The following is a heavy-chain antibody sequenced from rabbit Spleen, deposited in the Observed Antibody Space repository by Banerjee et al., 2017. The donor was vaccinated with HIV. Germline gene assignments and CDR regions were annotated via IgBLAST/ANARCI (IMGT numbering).Heavy chain of an antibody. V-gene: IGHV1S45*01. CDR3: ARYLTSSSNYFNL. J-gene: IGHJ4*01. D-gene: IGHD1-1*01. CDR2: ISTGAGGTT. Sequence: QEQLVESGGGLVQPEGSLTLTCKASGFDFSSGYWVSWVRQAPGKGLEWIGYISTGAGGTTYYASWMNGRFTLSSDNAQNTVDLQMTSLTAADTATYFCARYLTSSSNYFNLWGQGTLVTVS. CDR1: GFDFSSGYW.